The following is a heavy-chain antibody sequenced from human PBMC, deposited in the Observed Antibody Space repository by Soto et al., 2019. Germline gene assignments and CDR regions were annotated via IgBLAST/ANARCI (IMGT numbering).Heavy chain of an antibody. D-gene: IGHD3-16*01. CDR3: ARWGTTGGLDV. CDR2: TSYDGTNK. V-gene: IGHV3-33*05. CDR1: GFTFRSYV. Sequence: QVQLVESGGGVVQPGSSLRVSCVGSGFTFRSYVIHWVRQAPGKGLEWVALTSYDGTNKYYDDSVRGRFTISRDNSRNTVDLQMDSLRLEDTALYYCARWGTTGGLDVWGQGTLVSVS. J-gene: IGHJ1*01.